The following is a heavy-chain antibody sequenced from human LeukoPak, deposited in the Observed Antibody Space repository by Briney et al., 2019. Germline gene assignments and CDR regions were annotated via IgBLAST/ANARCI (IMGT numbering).Heavy chain of an antibody. D-gene: IGHD6-19*01. CDR3: ARGVGSGWYSPYYYYMDV. Sequence: SETLSLTCTVSGGSISSYYWSWIRQPPGKGLEWIGYIYYSGSTNYNPSLKSRVTISVDTSKNQFSLKLSSVTAADTAMYYCARGVGSGWYSPYYYYMDVWGKGTTVTVSS. CDR2: IYYSGST. CDR1: GGSISSYY. V-gene: IGHV4-59*01. J-gene: IGHJ6*03.